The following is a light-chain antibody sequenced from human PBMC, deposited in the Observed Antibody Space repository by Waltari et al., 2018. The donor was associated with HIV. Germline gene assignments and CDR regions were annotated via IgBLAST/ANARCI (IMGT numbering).Light chain of an antibody. V-gene: IGLV3-19*01. CDR3: NSRDSSGNHVV. CDR2: GKN. CDR1: SLRIYY. Sequence: SSELTQDPAVSVALGQTVRITCQGDSLRIYYASWYQQKPGQAPVLVIYGKNNRPSGIPDRFSDSSSGNTASLTITGAQAEDEADYYCNSRDSSGNHVVLGGGTRLTVL. J-gene: IGLJ2*01.